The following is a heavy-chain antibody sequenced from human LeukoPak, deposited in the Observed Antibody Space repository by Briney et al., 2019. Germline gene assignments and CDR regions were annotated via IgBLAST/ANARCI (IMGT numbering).Heavy chain of an antibody. CDR2: ISSNGGST. CDR1: GFTFSSYA. CDR3: VKARPWFGELQFFDY. J-gene: IGHJ4*02. D-gene: IGHD3-10*01. Sequence: GGSLRVSCSASGFTFSSYAMHWVRQAPGKGLEYVSAISSNGGSTYYADSVKGRFTISRDNSKNTLYLQMSSLRAEDTAVYYCVKARPWFGELQFFDYWGQGTLVTVSS. V-gene: IGHV3-64D*06.